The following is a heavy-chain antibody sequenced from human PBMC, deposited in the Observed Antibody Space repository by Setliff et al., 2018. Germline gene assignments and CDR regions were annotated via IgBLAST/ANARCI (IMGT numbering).Heavy chain of an antibody. Sequence: GGSLRLSCAASGFSFSNYWMHWVRQAPGKGLDWVASVRFDGSYKVYADSVKGRFTISRDNSENTLFLQMTSLRPEDTGIYYCAKVKKPLIRGSGFDYWGRGTLVTVSS. CDR1: GFSFSNYW. CDR2: VRFDGSYK. D-gene: IGHD2-8*01. CDR3: AKVKKPLIRGSGFDY. V-gene: IGHV3-30*02. J-gene: IGHJ4*02.